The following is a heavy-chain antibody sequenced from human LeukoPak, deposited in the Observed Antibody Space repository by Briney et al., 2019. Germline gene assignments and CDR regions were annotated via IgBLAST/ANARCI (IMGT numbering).Heavy chain of an antibody. Sequence: GGSLRLSCAASGFTFSSYVMSWVRQAPGKGLEWVSSISNSGGSTYYADSVKGRFTISRDNSKNTLYLQMNSLRAEDTAVYYCAKEGAAAGFNWFDPWGQGTQVTVSS. V-gene: IGHV3-23*01. D-gene: IGHD6-13*01. CDR2: ISNSGGST. CDR3: AKEGAAAGFNWFDP. J-gene: IGHJ5*02. CDR1: GFTFSSYV.